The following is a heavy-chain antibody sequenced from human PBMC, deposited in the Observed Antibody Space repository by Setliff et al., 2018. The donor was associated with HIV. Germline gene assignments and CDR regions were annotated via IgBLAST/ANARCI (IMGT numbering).Heavy chain of an antibody. J-gene: IGHJ5*01. CDR3: TRGPRGIGPRPDWLDS. D-gene: IGHD6-6*01. Sequence: SETLSLTCSVSGGSITRGSYYWTWIRQPAGKGLEWIGHAYTTGTTNYSPSLKSRVISLDTSKNQVSLKLSSVTAADTAVYYCTRGPRGIGPRPDWLDSWGQGTQVTVSS. CDR2: AYTTGTT. CDR1: GGSITRGSYY. V-gene: IGHV4-61*09.